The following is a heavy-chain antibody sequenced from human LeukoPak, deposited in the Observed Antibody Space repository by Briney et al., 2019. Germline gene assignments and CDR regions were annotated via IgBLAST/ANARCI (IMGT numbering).Heavy chain of an antibody. V-gene: IGHV3-11*04. CDR1: GFTFSNAW. CDR2: ISSSGSTI. Sequence: GGSLRLSCAASGFTFSNAWMSWVRQAPGKGLEWVSYISSSGSTIYYADSVKGRFTISRDNAKNSLYLQMNSLRAEDTAVYYCASSQYYDFWSGPHTDAFDIWGQGTMVTVSS. CDR3: ASSQYYDFWSGPHTDAFDI. J-gene: IGHJ3*02. D-gene: IGHD3-3*01.